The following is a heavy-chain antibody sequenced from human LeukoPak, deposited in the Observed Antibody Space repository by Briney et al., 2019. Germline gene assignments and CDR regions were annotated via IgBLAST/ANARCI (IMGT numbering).Heavy chain of an antibody. CDR2: IYYSGST. Sequence: SETLSLTCTVAGGSISRGDYYWSWIRQPPGKGLEWIGYIYYSGSTYYNPTLHNQVTISVDTSKNQFSPKLSSVTAADTAVYYCARVGSYSVVPAALNWFDPWGQGTLVTVSS. CDR1: GGSISRGDYY. J-gene: IGHJ5*02. V-gene: IGHV4-30-4*08. D-gene: IGHD2-2*01. CDR3: ARVGSYSVVPAALNWFDP.